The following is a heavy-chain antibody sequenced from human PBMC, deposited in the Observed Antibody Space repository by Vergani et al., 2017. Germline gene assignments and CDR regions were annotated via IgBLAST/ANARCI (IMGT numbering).Heavy chain of an antibody. CDR1: GYTFTGYY. J-gene: IGHJ2*01. Sequence: QVQLVQSGAEVKKPGASVKVSCKASGYTFTGYYMHWVRQAPGQGLEWMGRINPNSGGTNYAQKFQGRVTMTRDTSISTAYMELSRLRSEDTAVYYCARDLSSLSSYWYFDLWGRGTLVTVSS. CDR2: INPNSGGT. V-gene: IGHV1-2*06. CDR3: ARDLSSLSSYWYFDL. D-gene: IGHD6-6*01.